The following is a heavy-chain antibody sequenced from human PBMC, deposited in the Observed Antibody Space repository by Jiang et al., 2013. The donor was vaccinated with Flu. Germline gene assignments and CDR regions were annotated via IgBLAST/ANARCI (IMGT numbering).Heavy chain of an antibody. CDR1: GYSFASYW. J-gene: IGHJ3*02. D-gene: IGHD3-22*01. V-gene: IGHV5-10-1*01. CDR3: ARTHYDSSGWKDAFDI. Sequence: GAEVKKPGESLRISCKGSGYSFASYWISWVRQMPGKGLEWMGRIDPSDSYTNYSPSFQGHVTISADKSISTAYLQWSSLKASDTAMYYCARTHYDSSGWKDAFDIWGQGTMVTVSS. CDR2: IDPSDSYT.